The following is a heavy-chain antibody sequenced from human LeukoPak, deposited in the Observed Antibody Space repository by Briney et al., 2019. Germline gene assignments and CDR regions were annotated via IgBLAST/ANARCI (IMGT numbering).Heavy chain of an antibody. CDR1: GFSFSIYG. D-gene: IGHD2/OR15-2a*01. CDR3: VRGNSHSFDY. J-gene: IGHJ4*02. Sequence: PGGSLRLSCAVSGFSFSIYGMHWVRQAPGKGPVWVSRINSDGSSTTYADSVKGRFTISRDNAKKTLYLQMNSLRAEDTAVYYCVRGNSHSFDYWGKGVLVTVSS. V-gene: IGHV3-74*03. CDR2: INSDGSST.